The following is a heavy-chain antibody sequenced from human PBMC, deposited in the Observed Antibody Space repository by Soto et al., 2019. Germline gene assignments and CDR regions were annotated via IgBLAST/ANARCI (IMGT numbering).Heavy chain of an antibody. Sequence: GGSLRLSCAASGFTFSDYYMSWIRQAPGKGLEWVSYISSSGSTIYYADSVKGRFTISRDNAKNSLYLQMNSLRAEDTAVYYCARASHYYDSSGYYKGLAAFDIGGEGTMVTV. CDR2: ISSSGSTI. J-gene: IGHJ3*02. CDR1: GFTFSDYY. V-gene: IGHV3-11*01. CDR3: ARASHYYDSSGYYKGLAAFDI. D-gene: IGHD3-22*01.